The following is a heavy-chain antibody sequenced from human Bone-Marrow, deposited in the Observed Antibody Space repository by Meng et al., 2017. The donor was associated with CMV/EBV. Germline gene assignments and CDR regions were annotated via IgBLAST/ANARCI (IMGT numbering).Heavy chain of an antibody. V-gene: IGHV3-23*01. J-gene: IGHJ4*02. CDR1: GFTFSSYA. CDR2: ISGSGGST. CDR3: AKAGSVPAGY. D-gene: IGHD6-19*01. Sequence: LSCGASGFTFSSYAMRWVRQAPGKGLEWVSAISGSGGSTYYADSVKGRFTISRDNSKNTLYLQMNSLRAEDTAVYYCAKAGSVPAGYWGQGTLVTVSS.